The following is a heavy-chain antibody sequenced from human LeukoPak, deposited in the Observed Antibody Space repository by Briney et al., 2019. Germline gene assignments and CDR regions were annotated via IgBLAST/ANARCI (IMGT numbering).Heavy chain of an antibody. Sequence: GGSLRLSCAASGFTFSSYAMSWVRQAPGKGLEWVSAISGSGGSTYYADSVKGRFTISRDNSKNTLFLQMNSLTVEDTAVYYCAKENPVGGTNYFDYWGQGALVTVSS. CDR3: AKENPVGGTNYFDY. D-gene: IGHD1-26*01. CDR1: GFTFSSYA. CDR2: ISGSGGST. V-gene: IGHV3-23*01. J-gene: IGHJ4*02.